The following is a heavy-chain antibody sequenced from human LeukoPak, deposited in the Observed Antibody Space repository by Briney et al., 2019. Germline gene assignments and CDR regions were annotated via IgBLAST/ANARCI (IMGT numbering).Heavy chain of an antibody. CDR2: IWSDGTEK. CDR1: GFTCSHFG. J-gene: IGHJ4*02. V-gene: IGHV3-33*06. Sequence: QTGGSLRLSCAASGFTCSHFGMHWVRQAPGKGLEWVAVIWSDGTEKYYGDAVKGRFTISRDNSRNTLYLQMNNLRDDDTAVYYCAKDAQRGFDYSNSLEYWGQGTLVIVSS. CDR3: AKDAQRGFDYSNSLEY. D-gene: IGHD4-11*01.